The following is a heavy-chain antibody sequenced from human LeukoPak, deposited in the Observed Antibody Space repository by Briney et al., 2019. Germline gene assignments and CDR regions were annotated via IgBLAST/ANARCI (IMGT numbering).Heavy chain of an antibody. D-gene: IGHD3-10*01. CDR2: IRYDGSNK. V-gene: IGHV3-30*02. J-gene: IGHJ4*02. CDR3: AKDYGSGSYFDY. CDR1: GFTFSSYG. Sequence: PGGSLRLSCVASGFTFSSYGMHWVRQAPGKGLEWVAFIRYDGSNKYYADSVKGRFTISRDNSKNTLYLQMNSLRAEDTAVYYCAKDYGSGSYFDYWGQGTLVTVSS.